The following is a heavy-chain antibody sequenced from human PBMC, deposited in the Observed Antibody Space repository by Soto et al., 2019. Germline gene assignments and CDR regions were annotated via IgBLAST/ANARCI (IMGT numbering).Heavy chain of an antibody. CDR1: GYTFTDYY. J-gene: IGHJ4*02. Sequence: QVQLVQSGAEVRKPGASVKDSCKASGYTFTDYYMHWVRQAPGQGLEWMGWINPKTGGTNYVQKFQGRVTMTRDTSITTAYMELSRLRSDDTAVYYCARDVVGSDYFDSWGQGTLVTVSS. D-gene: IGHD1-26*01. V-gene: IGHV1-2*02. CDR2: INPKTGGT. CDR3: ARDVVGSDYFDS.